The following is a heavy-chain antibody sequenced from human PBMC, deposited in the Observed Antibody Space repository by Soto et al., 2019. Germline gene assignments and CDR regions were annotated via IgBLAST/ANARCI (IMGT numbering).Heavy chain of an antibody. V-gene: IGHV3-30*14. D-gene: IGHD6-13*01. J-gene: IGHJ5*02. Sequence: GSLRLSCTASGFAFRSHAMQWVRQAPGKGLEWVAVISSDGATKYVADSLKGRFTISRDNFESTMSLQMNNLRPEDTALYYCARSSVHIAAAGRLDLWGPGTLVTV. CDR3: ARSSVHIAAAGRLDL. CDR1: GFAFRSHA. CDR2: ISSDGATK.